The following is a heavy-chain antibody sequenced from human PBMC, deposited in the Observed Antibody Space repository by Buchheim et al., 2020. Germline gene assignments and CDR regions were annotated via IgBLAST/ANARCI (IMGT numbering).Heavy chain of an antibody. CDR3: VRFGIVPPIYYFDY. CDR1: GFTFSNYW. Sequence: EVQLVESGGGLAQPGGSLRLSCAASGFTFSNYWMSWVRQAPGKGLEWVANIKEDGTEVHFVDSVKGRFFISRDNARDSIYLPLNSLRVEDSAMYYCVRFGIVPPIYYFDYWGQGT. V-gene: IGHV3-7*01. CDR2: IKEDGTEV. J-gene: IGHJ4*02. D-gene: IGHD2/OR15-2a*01.